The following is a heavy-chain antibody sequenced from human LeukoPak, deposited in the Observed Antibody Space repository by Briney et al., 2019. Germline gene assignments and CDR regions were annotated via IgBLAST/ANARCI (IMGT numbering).Heavy chain of an antibody. Sequence: GASVKVSCKXSGYTFTNYGISWVRQAPGQGLEWMGWISVYSGYTHYSQTIQVRVTVTTEASTSTAYMELRSLTSYDTAVYYCARDAVSTTTAGGIDYWGQGTLVTVSS. D-gene: IGHD5/OR15-5a*01. CDR3: ARDAVSTTTAGGIDY. J-gene: IGHJ4*02. CDR1: GYTFTNYG. CDR2: ISVYSGYT. V-gene: IGHV1-18*01.